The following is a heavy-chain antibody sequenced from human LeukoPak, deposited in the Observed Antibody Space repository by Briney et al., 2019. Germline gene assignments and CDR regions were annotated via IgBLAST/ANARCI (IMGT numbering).Heavy chain of an antibody. CDR2: IIPIFGTA. D-gene: IGHD2-2*01. CDR3: ARVGYCSSTSCHHLGFQFDP. CDR1: GGIFSSYA. Sequence: VASVKVSCKASGGIFSSYAISWVRQAPGQGLEWMGGIIPIFGTANYAQKFQGRVTITADESTSTAYMELSSLRSEDTAVYCCARVGYCSSTSCHHLGFQFDPWGQGTLVTVSS. J-gene: IGHJ5*02. V-gene: IGHV1-69*13.